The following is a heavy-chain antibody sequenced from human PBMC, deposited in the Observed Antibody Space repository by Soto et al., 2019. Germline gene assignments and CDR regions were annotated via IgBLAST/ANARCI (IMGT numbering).Heavy chain of an antibody. CDR3: ASGRVATGFDF. D-gene: IGHD5-12*01. J-gene: IGHJ4*02. CDR2: TYYSGST. Sequence: NPGETLSLTCTVRGDSISHWFWSWIRQPPGKGLEWIGYTYYSGSTHYNPSLKSRAIISVDTSNNQFSLKLSSVTAADTAVYYCASGRVATGFDFWGQGTLVTVSS. V-gene: IGHV4-59*01. CDR1: GDSISHWF.